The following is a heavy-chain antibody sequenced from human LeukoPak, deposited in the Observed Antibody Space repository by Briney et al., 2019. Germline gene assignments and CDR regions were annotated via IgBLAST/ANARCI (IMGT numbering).Heavy chain of an antibody. V-gene: IGHV3-21*06. CDR1: GFSFNTYS. CDR3: PTCSSATCRYYYYYMDV. CDR2: ISTLSSYI. J-gene: IGHJ6*03. D-gene: IGHD2-2*01. Sequence: GGSLRLSCADSGFSFNTYSMNWVRQAPGKGLEWVSSISTLSSYIYYADSVKGRFTISRDNAKNTLYLQMNSLRAEDTAVYYCPTCSSATCRYYYYYMDVWGKGTTVTVSS.